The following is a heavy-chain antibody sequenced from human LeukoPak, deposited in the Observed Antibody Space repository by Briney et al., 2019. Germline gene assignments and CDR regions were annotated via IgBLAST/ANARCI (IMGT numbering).Heavy chain of an antibody. CDR1: GFTFSNAW. Sequence: GGSLRLSCAASGFTFSNAWMSWVRQAPGKGLEWVGRIKSKTDGGTTDYAAPVKGRFTISRDDSKNTLYLQMNSLRAEDTAVYYCVPRPQSSSSSWGQGTLVTVSS. CDR3: VPRPQSSSSS. J-gene: IGHJ4*02. CDR2: IKSKTDGGTT. D-gene: IGHD6-6*01. V-gene: IGHV3-15*01.